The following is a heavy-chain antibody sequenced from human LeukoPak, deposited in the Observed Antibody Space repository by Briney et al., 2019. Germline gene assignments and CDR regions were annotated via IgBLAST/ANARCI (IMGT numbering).Heavy chain of an antibody. J-gene: IGHJ4*02. V-gene: IGHV3-21*01. D-gene: IGHD3-3*01. CDR2: ISSSSSYI. CDR1: GFTFSSYS. Sequence: GGSLRLSCAASGFTFSSYSMSWVRQAPGKGLEWVSSISSSSSYIYYADSVKGRFTISRDNAKNSLYLQMNSLGAEDTAIYYCARESEMRFLEWSFVFDYWGQGTLVTVSS. CDR3: ARESEMRFLEWSFVFDY.